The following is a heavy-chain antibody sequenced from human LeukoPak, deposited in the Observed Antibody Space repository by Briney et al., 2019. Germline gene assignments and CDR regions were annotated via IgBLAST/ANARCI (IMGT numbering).Heavy chain of an antibody. Sequence: ASVKVSCKASGYTFTSYAMNWVRQAPGQGLEWMGWINTNTGNPTYAQGFTGRFVFSLDTSVSTAYLQISSLKAEDTAIYYCARRGYPPFYYYMDVWGKGTAVTVSS. CDR2: INTNTGNP. J-gene: IGHJ6*03. CDR3: ARRGYPPFYYYMDV. V-gene: IGHV7-4-1*02. D-gene: IGHD6-13*01. CDR1: GYTFTSYA.